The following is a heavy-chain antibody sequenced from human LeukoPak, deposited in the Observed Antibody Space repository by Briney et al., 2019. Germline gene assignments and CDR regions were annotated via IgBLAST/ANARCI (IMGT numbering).Heavy chain of an antibody. J-gene: IGHJ5*02. Sequence: SETLSLTCTVSGGSISSSSYYWGWIRQPPGKGLEWIGSIYYSGSTYYNPSLKSRVTISVDTSKNQFSLKLSSVTAADTAVYYCAIHIRGSGWIPHWFDPWGQGTLVTVSS. CDR2: IYYSGST. CDR1: GGSISSSSYY. V-gene: IGHV4-39*01. CDR3: AIHIRGSGWIPHWFDP. D-gene: IGHD6-19*01.